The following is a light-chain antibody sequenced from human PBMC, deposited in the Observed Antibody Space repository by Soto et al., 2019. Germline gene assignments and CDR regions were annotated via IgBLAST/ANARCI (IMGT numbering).Light chain of an antibody. V-gene: IGKV3-15*01. CDR1: QSISSK. CDR3: QQYNTWRSIS. J-gene: IGKJ5*01. CDR2: DTS. Sequence: EIVMTQSPATLSVSPGERATLSCRASQSISSKLAWYQHRPGQAPRLLIYDTSTRAAGTPARFTGSGSGTDFTLTISSLQSEDFAVYYCQQYNTWRSISFGQGTRLEIK.